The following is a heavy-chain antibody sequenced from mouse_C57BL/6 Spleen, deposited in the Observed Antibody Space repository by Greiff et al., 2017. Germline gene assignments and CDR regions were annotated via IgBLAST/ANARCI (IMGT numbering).Heavy chain of an antibody. D-gene: IGHD1-1*02. CDR3: ARVLWSSYFDV. J-gene: IGHJ1*03. Sequence: VQLQQSGAELVRPGSSVKLSCKASGYTFTSYWMHWVKQRPIQGLEWIGNIDPSDSETHYNQKFKDKATLTVDKSSSTAYMQLSSLTSEDAAVYYCARVLWSSYFDVWGTGTTVTVSS. V-gene: IGHV1-52*01. CDR2: IDPSDSET. CDR1: GYTFTSYW.